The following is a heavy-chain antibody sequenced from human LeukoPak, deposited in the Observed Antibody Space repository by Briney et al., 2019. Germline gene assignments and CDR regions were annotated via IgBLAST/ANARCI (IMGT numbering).Heavy chain of an antibody. CDR3: ARDGGYSSSWYGYYYYYYYMDV. Sequence: GGSLRLSCAASGFTFSSYSMNWVRQAPGKGLEWVSSISSSSSYIYYADSVKGRFTISRDNAKNSLYLQMDSLRAEDTAVYYCARDGGYSSSWYGYYYYYYYMDVWGKGTTVTISS. CDR2: ISSSSSYI. CDR1: GFTFSSYS. J-gene: IGHJ6*03. V-gene: IGHV3-21*01. D-gene: IGHD6-13*01.